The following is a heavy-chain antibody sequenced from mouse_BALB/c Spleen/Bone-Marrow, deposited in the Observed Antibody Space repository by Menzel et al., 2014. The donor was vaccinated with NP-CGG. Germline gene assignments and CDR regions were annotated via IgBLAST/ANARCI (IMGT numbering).Heavy chain of an antibody. CDR2: IYPGDGDT. CDR1: GYAFSSYW. D-gene: IGHD2-4*01. V-gene: IGHV1-80*01. Sequence: QVQLKESGAELVRPGSSVKISCKGSGYAFSSYWMNWVKQRPGQGLEWIGQIYPGDGDTNNNGKFKGKATLTADKSSTTVYMQLSSLTSEDSAVYFCARSNDYDPLAYWGQGTLVTVSA. CDR3: ARSNDYDPLAY. J-gene: IGHJ3*01.